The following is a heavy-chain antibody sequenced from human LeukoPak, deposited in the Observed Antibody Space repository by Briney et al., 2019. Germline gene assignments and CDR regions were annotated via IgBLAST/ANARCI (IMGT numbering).Heavy chain of an antibody. J-gene: IGHJ5*02. CDR3: ERDRWFDP. V-gene: IGHV4-30-2*01. CDR2: IYHSGST. Sequence: SETLSLTCAVSGGSISSGGYYWSWIRQPPGKGLEWIGYIYHSGSTYYNPSLKSRVTISVDRSKNQFSLKLSSVTAADTAVYYCERDRWFDPWGQGTLVTVSS. CDR1: GGSISSGGYY.